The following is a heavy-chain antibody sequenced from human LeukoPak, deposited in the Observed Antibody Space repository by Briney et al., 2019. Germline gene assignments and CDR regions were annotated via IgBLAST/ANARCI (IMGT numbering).Heavy chain of an antibody. CDR3: ARAQTGHYYGSGSYFDY. CDR1: GFTFSSYA. V-gene: IGHV3-30*04. J-gene: IGHJ4*02. CDR2: ISYDVSNK. D-gene: IGHD3-10*01. Sequence: GGSLRLSCAASGFTFSSYAMHWVRQAPGKGLEWVAVISYDVSNKYYADSVKGRFTISRDNSKNKLYLQMNSLRAEDTAVYYCARAQTGHYYGSGSYFDYWGQGTLVTVSS.